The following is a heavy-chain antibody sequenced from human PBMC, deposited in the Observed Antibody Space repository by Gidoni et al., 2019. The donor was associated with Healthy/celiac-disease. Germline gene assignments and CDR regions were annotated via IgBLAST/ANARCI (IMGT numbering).Heavy chain of an antibody. V-gene: IGHV3-23*01. CDR3: AKNYDSSGYYFGYFDL. J-gene: IGHJ2*01. D-gene: IGHD3-22*01. Sequence: EVQLLESGGGLVQPGGSLRLSCAASGFTFSSYAMSWVRQAPGKGLEWVSAMSGSGGSTYYADSVKGRFTISRDNSKNTLYLQMNSLRAEDTAVYYCAKNYDSSGYYFGYFDLWGRGTLVTVSS. CDR1: GFTFSSYA. CDR2: MSGSGGST.